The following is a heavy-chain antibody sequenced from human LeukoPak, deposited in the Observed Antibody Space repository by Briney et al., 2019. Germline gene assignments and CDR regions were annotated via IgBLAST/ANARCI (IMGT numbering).Heavy chain of an antibody. J-gene: IGHJ5*02. Sequence: PGGSLRLSCAASGFTFNDYYMSWIRQAPGKGLEWLSYINIGGTNTHYADSVKGPFTISRDNAKKSLYLEMNNLRAEDTAVYYCATDGAGFDTWGQGVLVTVSS. V-gene: IGHV3-11*01. CDR3: ATDGAGFDT. CDR2: INIGGTNT. CDR1: GFTFNDYY.